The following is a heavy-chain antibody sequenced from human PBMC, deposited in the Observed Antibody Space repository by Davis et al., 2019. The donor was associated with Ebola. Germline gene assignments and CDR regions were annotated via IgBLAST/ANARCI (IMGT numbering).Heavy chain of an antibody. J-gene: IGHJ4*02. V-gene: IGHV3-48*04. CDR2: ISSSSTNI. CDR3: ARDLRAG. Sequence: GGSLRLSCAASGFTFSSYAMSWVRQAPGKGLEWISYISSSSTNIYYADSVRGRFTVSRDNAKNSLYLQMNSLRAEDTAVYYCARDLRAGWGQGTLVTVSS. CDR1: GFTFSSYA.